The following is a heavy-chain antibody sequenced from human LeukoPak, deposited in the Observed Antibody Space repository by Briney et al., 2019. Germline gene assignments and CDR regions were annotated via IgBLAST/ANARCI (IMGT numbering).Heavy chain of an antibody. CDR2: ISGDGNNI. CDR1: GFTFNTYT. J-gene: IGHJ6*03. Sequence: NPGGSLRLSCAASGFTFNTYTINWVRQAPGKGLYWVSSISGDGNNIYYADFVKGRFTISRDNAKNSVYLQMNSLRAEDTAVYYCARAEDLNYDFLSGYHSQPYYMDVWGKGTTVTVSS. V-gene: IGHV3-21*01. D-gene: IGHD3-3*01. CDR3: ARAEDLNYDFLSGYHSQPYYMDV.